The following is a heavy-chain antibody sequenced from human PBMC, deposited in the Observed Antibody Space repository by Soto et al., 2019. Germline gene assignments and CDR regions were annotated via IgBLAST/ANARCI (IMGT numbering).Heavy chain of an antibody. J-gene: IGHJ4*02. V-gene: IGHV4-34*01. CDR3: ARPSGDCSGGSCYSYYFDY. CDR1: GGSFSGYY. D-gene: IGHD2-15*01. CDR2: INHSGST. Sequence: PSETLSLTCAVYGGSFSGYYWSWIRQPPGKGLEWIGEINHSGSTNYNPSLKSRVTISVDTSKNQFSLKLSSVTAADTAVYYCARPSGDCSGGSCYSYYFDYWGQGTLVTVSS.